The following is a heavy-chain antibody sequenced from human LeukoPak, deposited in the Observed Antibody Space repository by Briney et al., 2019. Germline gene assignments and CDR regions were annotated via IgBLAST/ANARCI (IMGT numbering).Heavy chain of an antibody. CDR1: GGTFSSYA. CDR2: IIPIFGTA. Sequence: SVTVSCKASGGTFSSYAISWVRQAPGQGLEWMGGIIPIFGTANYAEKFQGRVTITTDESTSTAYMELSSLRSEDTAVYYCARVAGYCSSTSCPGWFDPWGQGTLVTVSS. V-gene: IGHV1-69*05. J-gene: IGHJ5*02. D-gene: IGHD2-2*01. CDR3: ARVAGYCSSTSCPGWFDP.